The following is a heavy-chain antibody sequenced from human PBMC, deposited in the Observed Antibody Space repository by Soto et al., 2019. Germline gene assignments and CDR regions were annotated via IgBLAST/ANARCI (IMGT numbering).Heavy chain of an antibody. Sequence: ASVKVSCKASGGTFSSYTISWVRQAPGQGLEWMGRIIPILGIANYAQKFQGRVTITADKSTSTAYMELSSLRSEDTAVYYCAIEYGSGSYYYDYWGQGTLVTVSS. CDR3: AIEYGSGSYYYDY. D-gene: IGHD3-10*01. V-gene: IGHV1-69*04. CDR2: IIPILGIA. J-gene: IGHJ4*02. CDR1: GGTFSSYT.